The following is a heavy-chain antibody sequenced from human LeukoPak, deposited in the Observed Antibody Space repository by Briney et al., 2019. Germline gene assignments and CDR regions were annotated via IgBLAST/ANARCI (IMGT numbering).Heavy chain of an antibody. CDR2: IYTSGST. D-gene: IGHD6-19*01. V-gene: IGHV4-4*07. CDR1: GGSISSYY. J-gene: IGHJ5*02. CDR3: ARDHGGWYFSWFDP. Sequence: PSETLSLTCAVSGGSISSYYWSWIRQPAGKGLEWIGRIYTSGSTNYSPSLKSRVTISVDKSKNQFSLKLSSVTAADTAVYYCARDHGGWYFSWFDPWGRGTLVTVSS.